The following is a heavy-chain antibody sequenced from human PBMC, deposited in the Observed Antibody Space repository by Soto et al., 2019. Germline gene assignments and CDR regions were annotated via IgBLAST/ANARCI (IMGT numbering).Heavy chain of an antibody. Sequence: SGPTLVNPTQTLTLTCTFSGFSLSTSGMCVSWIRQPPGKALEWLALIDWDDDKYYSTSLKTRLTISKDTSKNQVVLTMTNMDPVDTATYYSARMGAVAGHYYYGMDVWGQGTTVTVSS. J-gene: IGHJ6*02. CDR1: GFSLSTSGMC. CDR2: IDWDDDK. CDR3: ARMGAVAGHYYYGMDV. V-gene: IGHV2-70*01. D-gene: IGHD6-19*01.